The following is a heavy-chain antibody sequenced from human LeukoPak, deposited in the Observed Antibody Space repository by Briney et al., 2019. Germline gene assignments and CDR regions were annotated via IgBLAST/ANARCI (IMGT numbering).Heavy chain of an antibody. Sequence: PSETLSLTCTVSGGSISSYYWSWIRQPAGKGLEWIGRIYTSGSTNYNPSLKSRVTMSVDTSKNQFSLKLSSVTAADTAVYYCATSITMVRGVIIPPYYMDVWGKGTTVTVSS. J-gene: IGHJ6*03. CDR2: IYTSGST. CDR3: ATSITMVRGVIIPPYYMDV. D-gene: IGHD3-10*01. V-gene: IGHV4-4*07. CDR1: GGSISSYY.